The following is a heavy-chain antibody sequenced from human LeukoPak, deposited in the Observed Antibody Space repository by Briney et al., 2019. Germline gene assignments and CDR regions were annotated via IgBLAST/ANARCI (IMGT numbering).Heavy chain of an antibody. CDR3: SRTRISGIDGFDI. J-gene: IGHJ3*02. V-gene: IGHV3-49*03. D-gene: IGHD2-15*01. Sequence: GGSLRLSCTASGFTFSDYGVNWFRQAPGKGLEWVAFVRSKPYGGTTEYAASVKGRFSISRDDSTSIVYLQMNSLKAEDTALYYCSRTRISGIDGFDIWGQGTMVTVSS. CDR2: VRSKPYGGTT. CDR1: GFTFSDYG.